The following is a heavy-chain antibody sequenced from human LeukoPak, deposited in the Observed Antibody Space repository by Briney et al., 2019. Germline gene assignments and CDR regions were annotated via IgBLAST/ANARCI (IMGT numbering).Heavy chain of an antibody. CDR1: GYTFSNYG. J-gene: IGHJ4*02. CDR2: INPNSGGT. Sequence: TSVKVSCKASGYTFSNYGISWVRQAPGQGLEWMGWINPNSGGTNYAQKFQGRVTMTRDTSISTAYMELSRLRSDDTAVYYCARTLAARSYFDYWGQGTLVTVSS. CDR3: ARTLAARSYFDY. D-gene: IGHD6-6*01. V-gene: IGHV1-2*02.